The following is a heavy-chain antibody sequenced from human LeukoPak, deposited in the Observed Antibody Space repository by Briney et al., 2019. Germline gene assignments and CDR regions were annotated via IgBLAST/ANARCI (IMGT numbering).Heavy chain of an antibody. CDR2: ISAYNGDT. D-gene: IGHD2/OR15-2a*01. CDR1: GYTFTTYG. Sequence: GASVKVSCKASGYTFTTYGVNWVRQAPGQGLDWMGWISAYNGDTNYAQKLQGRVTMTTDTSASTAYMELRSLRSDDTAVYYCARDLSPRGSPDYWGQGTLVTVSS. J-gene: IGHJ4*02. V-gene: IGHV1-18*01. CDR3: ARDLSPRGSPDY.